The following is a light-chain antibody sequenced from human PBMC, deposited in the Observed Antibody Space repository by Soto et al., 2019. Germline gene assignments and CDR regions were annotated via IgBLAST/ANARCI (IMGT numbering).Light chain of an antibody. CDR3: CSYAGSPRYV. CDR2: DVS. Sequence: QSVLTQPRSVSGSPGQSVTISCTGTSSDVGTYNYVSWYQQHPGKSPKVMISDVSERPSRVPDRFSGSKSGNTASLTISGRQAEDEADYYCCSYAGSPRYVFGTGTKLTVL. CDR1: SSDVGTYNY. V-gene: IGLV2-11*01. J-gene: IGLJ1*01.